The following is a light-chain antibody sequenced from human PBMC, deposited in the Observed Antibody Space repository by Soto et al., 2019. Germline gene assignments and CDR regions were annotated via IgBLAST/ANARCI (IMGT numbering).Light chain of an antibody. J-gene: IGKJ5*01. Sequence: DIQLTQSPSTLSASVGDRVTLTCMASQSISSYLDWYQQQPGKAPKLLIYAASSLQSGVPSRFSGSGSGTDFTLTISSLQPEDFATYYCQQSYSTPPITFGQGTRLEI. CDR1: QSISSY. V-gene: IGKV1-39*01. CDR2: AAS. CDR3: QQSYSTPPIT.